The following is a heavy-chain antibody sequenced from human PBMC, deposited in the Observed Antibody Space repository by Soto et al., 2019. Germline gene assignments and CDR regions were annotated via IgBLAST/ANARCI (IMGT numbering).Heavy chain of an antibody. CDR3: ARDYDYVWGSYRFGFDY. J-gene: IGHJ4*02. D-gene: IGHD3-16*02. V-gene: IGHV3-23*01. CDR1: GFTFINYA. Sequence: EVQLLESGGGLVQPGGSLRLSCAASGFTFINYAMSWVRQAPGKGLEWVSTIGGGDGSTYYADSVKGRFTISRDNSNSALYLQMNSLRVGDTAIYYCARDYDYVWGSYRFGFDYWGQGTLVTVSS. CDR2: IGGGDGST.